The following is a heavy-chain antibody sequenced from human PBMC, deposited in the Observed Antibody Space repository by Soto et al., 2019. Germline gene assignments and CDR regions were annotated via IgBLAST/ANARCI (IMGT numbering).Heavy chain of an antibody. D-gene: IGHD3-22*01. V-gene: IGHV1-69*19. CDR2: IIPVFGIV. CDR1: GGTLSNSA. Sequence: QLQLAQSGADVKKAGSSVKVSCKASGGTLSNSAFSWVRQAPGQGLEWMGGIIPVFGIVNYAQKFQDRVKITADESTSTAYMELSSLRSEDTAVYFCVKGRIVVVGSRAYYGMDVWGQGATVTV. CDR3: VKGRIVVVGSRAYYGMDV. J-gene: IGHJ6*02.